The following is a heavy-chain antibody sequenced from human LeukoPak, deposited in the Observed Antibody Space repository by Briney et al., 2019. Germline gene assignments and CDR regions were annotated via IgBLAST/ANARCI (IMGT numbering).Heavy chain of an antibody. V-gene: IGHV4-61*08. CDR3: ARDSRGFDY. CDR2: IYYSGST. D-gene: IGHD2-2*01. Sequence: PSETLSLTCAVSGGSISSGGYYWSWIRQPPGKGLEWIGYIYYSGSTNYNPSLKSRVTISVDTSKNQFSLKLSSVTAADTAVYYCARDSRGFDYWGQGTLVTVSS. CDR1: GGSISSGGYY. J-gene: IGHJ4*02.